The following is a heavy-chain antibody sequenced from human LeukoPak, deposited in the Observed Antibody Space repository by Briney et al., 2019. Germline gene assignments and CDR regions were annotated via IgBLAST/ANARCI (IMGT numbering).Heavy chain of an antibody. CDR3: AREVYSSSMGGYYFDY. CDR2: INPNSGGT. CDR1: GYTFTGYY. J-gene: IGHJ4*02. V-gene: IGHV1-2*06. Sequence: ASVKVSCKXSGYTFTGYYMHWVRQAPGQGLEWMGRINPNSGGTNYAQKFQGRVTMTRDTSISTAYMELSRLRSDDTAVYYCAREVYSSSMGGYYFDYWGQGTLVTVSS. D-gene: IGHD6-6*01.